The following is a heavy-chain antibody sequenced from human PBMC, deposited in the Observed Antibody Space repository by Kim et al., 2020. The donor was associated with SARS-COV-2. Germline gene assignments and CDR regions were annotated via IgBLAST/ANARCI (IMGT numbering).Heavy chain of an antibody. J-gene: IGHJ4*02. Sequence: TIYYADSVKGRFTIARDNAKNSLYLQMNSLRAEDTAVYYCARGAGNGGYWGQGTLVTVSS. CDR2: TI. CDR3: ARGAGNGGY. V-gene: IGHV3-48*04. D-gene: IGHD6-13*01.